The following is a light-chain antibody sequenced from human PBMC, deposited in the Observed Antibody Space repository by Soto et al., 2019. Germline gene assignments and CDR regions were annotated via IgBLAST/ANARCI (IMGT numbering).Light chain of an antibody. CDR3: QQRSNWPIN. CDR1: QSVISY. J-gene: IGKJ5*01. V-gene: IGKV3-11*01. CDR2: DAS. Sequence: EIVLTQSPATLSLSPGERATLSCRTSQSVISYFAWYQQIPGRAPRLLISDASNRATGIPARFTGSGSGPAFTLTISSLETEDFAVYYCQQRSNWPINSGQGTRLEIK.